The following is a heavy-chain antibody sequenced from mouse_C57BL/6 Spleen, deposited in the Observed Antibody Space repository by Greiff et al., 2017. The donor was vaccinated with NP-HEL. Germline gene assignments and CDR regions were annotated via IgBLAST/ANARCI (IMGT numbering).Heavy chain of an antibody. CDR1: GYAFTNYL. J-gene: IGHJ3*01. V-gene: IGHV1-54*01. CDR2: INPGSGGT. CDR3: ARGDRGFAY. D-gene: IGHD3-3*01. Sequence: QVQLQQSGAELVRPGTSVKVSCKASGYAFTNYLIEWVKQRPGQGLEWIGVINPGSGGTNYNEKFKGKATLTADKSSSTADMQLSSLTSEDAAVYVCARGDRGFAYWGQGTLVTVSA.